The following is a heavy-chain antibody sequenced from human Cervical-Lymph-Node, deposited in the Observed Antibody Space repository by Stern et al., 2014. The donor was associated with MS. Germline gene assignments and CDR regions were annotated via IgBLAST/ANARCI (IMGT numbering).Heavy chain of an antibody. CDR2: IYPGDSDT. V-gene: IGHV5-51*03. Sequence: EVQLVESGAEVKKPGESLKISCKGSGYRFSSYWIGWVRQMPGKCLEWMGIIYPGDSDTRYSPSFQGQVTISADKSISTAYLQWSSLKASDTAMYYCARRGIAVGDAFDIWGQGTMVTVSS. CDR1: GYRFSSYW. J-gene: IGHJ3*02. CDR3: ARRGIAVGDAFDI. D-gene: IGHD6-19*01.